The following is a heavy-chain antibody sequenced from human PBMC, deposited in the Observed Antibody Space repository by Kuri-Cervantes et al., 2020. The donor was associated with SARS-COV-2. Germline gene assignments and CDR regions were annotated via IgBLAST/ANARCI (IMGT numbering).Heavy chain of an antibody. CDR2: INPSGGST. Sequence: ASVKVSCKASGYTFTSYYMHWVRQAPGQGLEWMGIINPSGGSTSYAQKFQGRVTMTRDTSTSTVYMELSSLRSEDTAVYYCATDYRGGAILWTGFDIWGQGTMVTVSS. D-gene: IGHD3-16*02. J-gene: IGHJ3*02. CDR3: ATDYRGGAILWTGFDI. CDR1: GYTFTSYY. V-gene: IGHV1-46*01.